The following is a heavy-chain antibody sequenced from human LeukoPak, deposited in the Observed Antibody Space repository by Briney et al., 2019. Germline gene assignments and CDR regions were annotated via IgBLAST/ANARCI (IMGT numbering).Heavy chain of an antibody. Sequence: SETLSLTCTVSGGSISSSSYYWGWIRQPPGKGLEWIGSIYYSGSTYYNPSLKSRVTISVDTSKNQFSLKLSSVTAADTAVYYCATEHSGWYPPTRPFDYWGQGTLVTVSP. J-gene: IGHJ4*02. D-gene: IGHD6-19*01. CDR2: IYYSGST. CDR3: ATEHSGWYPPTRPFDY. CDR1: GGSISSSSYY. V-gene: IGHV4-39*01.